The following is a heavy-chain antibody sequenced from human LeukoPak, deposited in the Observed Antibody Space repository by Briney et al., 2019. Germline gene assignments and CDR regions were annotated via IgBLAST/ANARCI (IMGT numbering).Heavy chain of an antibody. J-gene: IGHJ3*02. V-gene: IGHV3-9*01. Sequence: GGSLRLSCAASGFTFYDYAMHWVRHAPGKGLEWVSGISWNSGSIGYADSVKGRFTISRDNAKNSLYLQMNSLRAEDTALYYCAKDHWSNYYDSSGYGAFDIWGQGTMVTVSS. CDR2: ISWNSGSI. CDR3: AKDHWSNYYDSSGYGAFDI. D-gene: IGHD3-22*01. CDR1: GFTFYDYA.